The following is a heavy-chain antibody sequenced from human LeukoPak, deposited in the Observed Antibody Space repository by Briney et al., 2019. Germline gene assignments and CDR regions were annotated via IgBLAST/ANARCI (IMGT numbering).Heavy chain of an antibody. CDR2: ISSSSSTI. D-gene: IGHD5-12*01. CDR3: ARDQWGDYSGYDLDYFDY. V-gene: IGHV3-48*04. Sequence: QAGGSLRLSCAASGFTFSSYWMSWVRQAPGKGLEWVSYISSSSSTIYYADSVKGRFTISRDNAKNSLYLQMNSLRAEDTAVYYCARDQWGDYSGYDLDYFDYWGQGTLVTVSS. J-gene: IGHJ4*02. CDR1: GFTFSSYW.